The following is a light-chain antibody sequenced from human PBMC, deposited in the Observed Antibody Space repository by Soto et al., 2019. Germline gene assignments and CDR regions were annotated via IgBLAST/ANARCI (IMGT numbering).Light chain of an antibody. CDR3: QQYTTFYRA. CDR1: QTIRTR. V-gene: IGKV1-5*01. J-gene: IGKJ1*01. CDR2: DAS. Sequence: DIPMTQSPSPLSASVGDRVTITCRASQTIRTRLAWYQQKPGKAPKLLIYDASTLDSGVPSRFSGSGSETDFTLTISGLQPDDFATYYCQQYTTFYRAFGQGTTVDI.